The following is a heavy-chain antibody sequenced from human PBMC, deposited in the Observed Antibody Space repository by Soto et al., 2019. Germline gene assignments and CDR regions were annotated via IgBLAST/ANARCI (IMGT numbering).Heavy chain of an antibody. J-gene: IGHJ4*02. D-gene: IGHD3-9*01. V-gene: IGHV3-23*01. CDR1: GFTFSSYA. CDR3: AKDHDILTGYYMSFGY. Sequence: GGSLRLSCAASGFTFSSYAMSWVRQAPGKGLEWVSAISGSGGSTYYADSVKGRFTISRDNSKNTLYLQMNSLRAEDTAVYYCAKDHDILTGYYMSFGYWGQGTLVTSPQ. CDR2: ISGSGGST.